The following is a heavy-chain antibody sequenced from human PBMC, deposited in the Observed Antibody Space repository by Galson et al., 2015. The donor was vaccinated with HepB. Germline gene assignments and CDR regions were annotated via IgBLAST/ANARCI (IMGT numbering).Heavy chain of an antibody. CDR1: GFTFDDYA. J-gene: IGHJ4*02. CDR3: AKDILAVAGTGRFDY. V-gene: IGHV3-9*01. D-gene: IGHD6-19*01. CDR2: ISWNSGSI. Sequence: SLRLSCAASGFTFDDYAMHWVRHAPGKGLEWVSGISWNSGSIGYADSVKGRFTISRDNAKNSLYLQMNSLRAEDTALYYCAKDILAVAGTGRFDYWGQGTLVTVSS.